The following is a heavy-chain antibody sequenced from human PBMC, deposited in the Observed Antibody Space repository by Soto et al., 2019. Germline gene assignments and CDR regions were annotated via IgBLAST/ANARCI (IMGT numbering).Heavy chain of an antibody. CDR1: GFTFDDYA. CDR3: AEVAEQQWGTGGGVDAFDI. Sequence: GGSLRLSCAASGFTFDDYAMHWVRQAPGKGLEWVSLISGDGGSTYYTGSVKGRFTISRDNSKNSLYLQMNSLRTEDMDLYYGAEVAEQQWGTGGGVDAFDIWGQGTMVTVSS. J-gene: IGHJ3*02. D-gene: IGHD6-13*01. CDR2: ISGDGGST. V-gene: IGHV3-43*02.